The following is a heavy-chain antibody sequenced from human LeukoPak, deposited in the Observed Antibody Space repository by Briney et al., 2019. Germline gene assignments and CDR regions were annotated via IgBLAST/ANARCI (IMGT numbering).Heavy chain of an antibody. Sequence: PGGSLRLSCAASGFTFSSYEMNWVRQAPGKGLEWVSYISSSGTTTYYAASVKGRFTISRDNAKNSLYLQMNSLRAEDTAVYYCARESEGGNWFDPWGQGTLVTVSS. CDR2: ISSSGTTT. CDR1: GFTFSSYE. CDR3: ARESEGGNWFDP. V-gene: IGHV3-48*03. J-gene: IGHJ5*02.